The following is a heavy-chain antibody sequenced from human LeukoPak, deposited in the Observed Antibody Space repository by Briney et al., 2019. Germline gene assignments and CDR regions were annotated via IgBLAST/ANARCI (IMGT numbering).Heavy chain of an antibody. D-gene: IGHD3-16*01. CDR1: GGSFRGYY. CDR3: AKNDYDYVWGSSLRGWFDP. V-gene: IGHV4-34*01. CDR2: INHSGST. J-gene: IGHJ5*02. Sequence: SETLSLTCAVYGGSFRGYYWSWIRQPPGKGLEWIGEINHSGSTNYNPSLKSRVTISVDTSKNQFSLRLSSVTAADTAVYYCAKNDYDYVWGSSLRGWFDPWGQGTLVTVSS.